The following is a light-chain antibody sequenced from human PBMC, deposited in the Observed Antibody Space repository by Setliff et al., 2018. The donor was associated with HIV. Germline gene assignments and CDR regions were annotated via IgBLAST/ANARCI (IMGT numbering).Light chain of an antibody. V-gene: IGLV2-11*01. Sequence: QSVLAQPRSVSGSPGQSVTISCTGTSSDVGGYNYVSWYQHHPGKAPKFMIYDVSKRPSGDPDRFSGSKSGNTASLTISGLQAEDEADYYCCSYVGSYTFGYVFGTGTKVTVL. J-gene: IGLJ1*01. CDR1: SSDVGGYNY. CDR3: CSYVGSYTFGYV. CDR2: DVS.